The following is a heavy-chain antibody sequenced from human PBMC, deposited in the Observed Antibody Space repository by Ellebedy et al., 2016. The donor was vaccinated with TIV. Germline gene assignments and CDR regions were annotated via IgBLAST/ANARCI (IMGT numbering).Heavy chain of an antibody. CDR3: ARGGYSYGSRGSAHYYYYGMDV. D-gene: IGHD5-18*01. Sequence: ASVKVSXXASGYTFTGYYMHWVRQAPGQGLEWMGWIHPNSGGTNYAQKLQGRVTMTTDTSTSTAYMELSSLRSEDTAVYYCARGGYSYGSRGSAHYYYYGMDVWGQGTTVTVSS. V-gene: IGHV1-2*02. CDR1: GYTFTGYY. CDR2: IHPNSGGT. J-gene: IGHJ6*02.